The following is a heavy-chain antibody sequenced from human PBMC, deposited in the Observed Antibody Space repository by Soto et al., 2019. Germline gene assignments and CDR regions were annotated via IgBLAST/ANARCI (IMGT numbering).Heavy chain of an antibody. CDR2: ISGGGSTT. Sequence: QVQLVESGGGLVEPGGSLRLYCAASGFRFSDHYMTWIRQAPGKGLEWVSKISGGGSTTYYADSVKGRFTVSRDNAKNSLYLQMNSLRTEDTAVYYCAGDPYYYGSAFWGQGTLVTVSS. V-gene: IGHV3-11*01. CDR1: GFRFSDHY. D-gene: IGHD3-10*01. J-gene: IGHJ4*02. CDR3: AGDPYYYGSAF.